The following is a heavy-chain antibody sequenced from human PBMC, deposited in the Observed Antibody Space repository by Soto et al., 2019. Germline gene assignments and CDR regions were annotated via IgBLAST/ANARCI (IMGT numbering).Heavy chain of an antibody. V-gene: IGHV3-30*18. D-gene: IGHD3-3*01. J-gene: IGHJ5*01. CDR3: AKLGDAVSGYFDF. CDR2: VSFDGSHK. Sequence: QVQLVQSGGGVVQPGGSLRLSCAASGFTFSSYAIHWVRQAPGKGLEWVADVSFDGSHKTYAVPVRGRFAISRDNSKKTVYLQMNSVRAEDTALYYCAKLGDAVSGYFDFWGQGTQVAVSS. CDR1: GFTFSSYA.